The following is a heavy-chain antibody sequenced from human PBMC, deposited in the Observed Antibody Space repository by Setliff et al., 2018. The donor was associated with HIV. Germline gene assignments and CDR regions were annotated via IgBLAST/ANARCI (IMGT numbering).Heavy chain of an antibody. V-gene: IGHV4-61*02. Sequence: PSETLSLTCTVSGGSISSGSYYWSWIRQPAGKGLEWIGRIYSSGSTKYNPSLKSRVTMSVDTSKNQFSLKLRPVTAADTAVYYCASQSGVGATYYYYMDVWGKGTTVTVSS. CDR2: IYSSGST. J-gene: IGHJ6*03. CDR3: ASQSGVGATYYYYMDV. CDR1: GGSISSGSYY. D-gene: IGHD1-26*01.